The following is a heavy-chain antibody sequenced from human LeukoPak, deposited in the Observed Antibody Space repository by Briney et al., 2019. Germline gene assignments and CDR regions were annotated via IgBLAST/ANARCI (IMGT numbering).Heavy chain of an antibody. CDR2: ISSSSSYI. D-gene: IGHD2/OR15-2a*01. CDR1: GFTFSSYS. J-gene: IGHJ4*02. Sequence: GGSLRLSCAASGFTFSSYSMNWVRQAPGNGLEWVSSISSSSSYIYYADSVKGRFTISRDNAKNSLYLQMNSLRAEDTAVYYCARARGRTTRHWGQGTLVTVSS. CDR3: ARARGRTTRH. V-gene: IGHV3-21*01.